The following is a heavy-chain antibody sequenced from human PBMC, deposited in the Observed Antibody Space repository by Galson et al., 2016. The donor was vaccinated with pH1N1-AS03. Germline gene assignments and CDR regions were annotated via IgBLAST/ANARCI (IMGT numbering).Heavy chain of an antibody. D-gene: IGHD4-17*01. CDR2: ISSDDSGT. V-gene: IGHV3-74*01. CDR1: GFTLSTYW. CDR3: ATFGGDPDY. Sequence: SLRLSCAASGFTLSTYWIHWVRQGPGKGLVWVSRISSDDSGTSYADSVRGRFTISRDDAKNTVFMQLNSLRPEDTAVYYCATFGGDPDYWGQGTLVTVSS. J-gene: IGHJ4*02.